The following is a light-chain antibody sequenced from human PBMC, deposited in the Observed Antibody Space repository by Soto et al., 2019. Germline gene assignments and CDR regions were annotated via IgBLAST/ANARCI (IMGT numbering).Light chain of an antibody. CDR3: SSYTSSSIF. CDR2: DVS. V-gene: IGLV2-14*01. CDR1: SSEVGGYNY. J-gene: IGLJ1*01. Sequence: QSALNQPASVSGSPGQSITISCPGTSSEVGGYNYVSWYQQHPGKAPKLMIYDVSNRPSGVSNRFSGSKSGNTASLTISGLQADDEADYYCSSYTSSSIFFGTVTKDTVL.